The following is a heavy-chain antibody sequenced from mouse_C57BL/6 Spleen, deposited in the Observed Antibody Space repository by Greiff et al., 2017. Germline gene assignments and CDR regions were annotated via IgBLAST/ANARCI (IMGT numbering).Heavy chain of an antibody. Sequence: VQLQQSGAELVKPGASVKLSCTASGFNINDYYMHWVKQRTEQGLEWIGRIDPEDGETKYAPKFKGKATITADTSSNTAYLQLSSLASEDAAVYYCARNYGSSYGWFAYWGQGTLVTVSA. V-gene: IGHV14-2*01. J-gene: IGHJ3*01. CDR2: IDPEDGET. CDR3: ARNYGSSYGWFAY. CDR1: GFNINDYY. D-gene: IGHD1-1*01.